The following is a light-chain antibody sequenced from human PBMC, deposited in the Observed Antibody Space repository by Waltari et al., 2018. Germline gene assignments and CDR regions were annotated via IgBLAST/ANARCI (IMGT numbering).Light chain of an antibody. CDR2: DVS. Sequence: QSALTQPASVSGSPGPSITISCTGTSSDVGGYNYVSWYQQHPGKAPKLIIYDVSNRPSGVSNRFSGSKSGNTASLTISGLQAEDEADYYCSSYTSSSTWVFGTGTKVTVL. J-gene: IGLJ1*01. CDR3: SSYTSSSTWV. CDR1: SSDVGGYNY. V-gene: IGLV2-14*03.